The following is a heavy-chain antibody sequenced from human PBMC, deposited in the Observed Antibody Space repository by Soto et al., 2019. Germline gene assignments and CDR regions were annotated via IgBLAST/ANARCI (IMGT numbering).Heavy chain of an antibody. CDR1: GGSISSSSYY. CDR2: IYYSGST. CDR3: ARTISSSSWYYYYYGMDV. V-gene: IGHV4-39*01. Sequence: PSETLSLTCTVSGGSISSSSYYWGWIRQPPGKGLEWIGSIYYSGSTYYNPSLKSRVTISVDTSKKQFSLKLSSVTAADTAVYYCARTISSSSWYYYYYGMDVWGQGTTVTVSS. J-gene: IGHJ6*02. D-gene: IGHD6-13*01.